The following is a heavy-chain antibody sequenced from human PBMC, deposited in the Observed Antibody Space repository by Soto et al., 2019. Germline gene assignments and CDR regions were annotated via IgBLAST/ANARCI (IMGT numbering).Heavy chain of an antibody. V-gene: IGHV3-7*03. CDR2: IKNDGSEQ. Sequence: DVQLVESGGGLVQPGGSLRLSCAASGFTFSTYYITWVRQAPGKGLEWVASIKNDGSEQYYVDSVKGRFTISRDNAKNSLYLQMNSLRAGDTALYYCSRENWFQDYWGQGTRVTVSS. D-gene: IGHD3-10*01. J-gene: IGHJ4*02. CDR1: GFTFSTYY. CDR3: SRENWFQDY.